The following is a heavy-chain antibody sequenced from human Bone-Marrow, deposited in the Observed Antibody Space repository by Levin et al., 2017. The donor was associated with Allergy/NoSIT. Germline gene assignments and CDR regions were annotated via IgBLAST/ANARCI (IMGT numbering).Heavy chain of an antibody. J-gene: IGHJ6*02. CDR1: GGTFNNKA. CDR2: ISPIFGAI. CDR3: ATPLATRQVAYYYYNMDV. V-gene: IGHV1-69*06. D-gene: IGHD4-23*01. Sequence: VASVKVSCKASGGTFNNKAVSWVRQAPGQGLEWMGGISPIFGAINYAQKFQGRVTITADIFTNTAYMELSSLRSEDTAMYCCATPLATRQVAYYYYNMDVWGQGTTVTVSS.